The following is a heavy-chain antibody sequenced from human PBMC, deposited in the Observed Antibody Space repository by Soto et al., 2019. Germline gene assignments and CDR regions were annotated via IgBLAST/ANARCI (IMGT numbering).Heavy chain of an antibody. CDR3: ASTTTVTTAGAFDI. J-gene: IGHJ3*02. V-gene: IGHV4-31*03. Sequence: QVQLQESGPGLVKPSQTLSLTCTVSGGSISSGGYYWIWIRQHPGKGLEWIGYIYYSGSTYYNPSLKRRVTIAVDPSKNLFSLKLSSVTAADTAVYYCASTTTVTTAGAFDIWGQGTMVTVSS. CDR1: GGSISSGGYY. CDR2: IYYSGST. D-gene: IGHD4-17*01.